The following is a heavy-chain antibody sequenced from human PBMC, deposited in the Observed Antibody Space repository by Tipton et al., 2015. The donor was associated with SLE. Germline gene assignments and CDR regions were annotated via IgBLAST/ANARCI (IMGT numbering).Heavy chain of an antibody. D-gene: IGHD6-19*01. CDR3: VREGFSGWTTAFDI. Sequence: TLSLTCAVSGYSISSGYYWGWIRQPPRKGLEWIGSIYHSGSTYYNPSLKSRVTISVDTSKNQFSLKLSSVTAADTAVYYCVREGFSGWTTAFDIWGQGTMVTVSS. CDR1: GYSISSGYY. CDR2: IYHSGST. J-gene: IGHJ3*02. V-gene: IGHV4-38-2*02.